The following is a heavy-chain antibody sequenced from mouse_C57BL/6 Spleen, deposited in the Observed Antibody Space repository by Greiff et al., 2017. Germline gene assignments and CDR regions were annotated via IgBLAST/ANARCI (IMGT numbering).Heavy chain of an antibody. CDR3: AREKSPYAMDY. J-gene: IGHJ4*01. CDR2: ISYDGSN. Sequence: VQLQQSGPGLVNPSQSLSLTCSVTGYSITSGYYWNWIRQFPGNKLEWMGYISYDGSNNYNPSLKNRISITRDTSKNQFFLKLNSVTTEDTATYYCAREKSPYAMDYWGQGTSVTVSS. V-gene: IGHV3-6*01. CDR1: GYSITSGYY.